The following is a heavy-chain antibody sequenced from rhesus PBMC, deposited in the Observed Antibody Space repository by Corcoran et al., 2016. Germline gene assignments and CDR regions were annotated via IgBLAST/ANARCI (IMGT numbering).Heavy chain of an antibody. CDR3: ARHVGIQWVQFHFDY. V-gene: IGHV4-76*01. J-gene: IGHJ4*01. D-gene: IGHD5-42*01. CDR1: GASISGGYA. CDR2: IYGNTGST. Sequence: QVQLQESGPGLVKPSETLSLTCPVSGASISGGYAWPRIRQPPGKGLEWIGYIYGNTGSTNYNPSLKNRVTFSKDTSKNQFSLKLSSVTAADTAVYYCARHVGIQWVQFHFDYWGQGVLVTVSS.